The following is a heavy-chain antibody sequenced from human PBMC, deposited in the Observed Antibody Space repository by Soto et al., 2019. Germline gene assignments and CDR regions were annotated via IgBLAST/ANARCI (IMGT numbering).Heavy chain of an antibody. J-gene: IGHJ4*02. V-gene: IGHV1-18*01. CDR1: GYTFTSYG. CDR2: ISTYNVDT. D-gene: IGHD5-18*01. Sequence: QVHLVQSGAEVKKPGASLKVSCKASGYTFTSYGIVWVRQAPGQGLEWMGWISTYNVDTKYAQKFKGRVTMSTDTSTTTAYMELTSLTSDDTATYYCARGGFAYGYLDFWGQGTLATVSS. CDR3: ARGGFAYGYLDF.